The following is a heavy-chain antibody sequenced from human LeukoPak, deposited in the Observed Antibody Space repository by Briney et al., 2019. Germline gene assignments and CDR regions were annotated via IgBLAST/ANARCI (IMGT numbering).Heavy chain of an antibody. CDR3: ARAGDKGSVDY. Sequence: PGGSLRLSCAASGFTFSSYWMGWVRQAPGKGLEWVANIKEDGSEEYYVDTVKGRFTISRDNAKNSLYLQMNSLRAEDTAVYYCARAGDKGSVDYWGQGTLVTVSS. CDR2: IKEDGSEE. J-gene: IGHJ4*02. D-gene: IGHD7-27*01. CDR1: GFTFSSYW. V-gene: IGHV3-7*03.